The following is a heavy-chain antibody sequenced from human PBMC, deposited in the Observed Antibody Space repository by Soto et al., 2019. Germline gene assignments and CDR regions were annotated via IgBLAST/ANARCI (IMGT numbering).Heavy chain of an antibody. D-gene: IGHD6-19*01. CDR2: ISGTAGKT. CDR3: AGRTVASSWTSDI. CDR1: GFIFTRYA. J-gene: IGHJ3*02. V-gene: IGHV3-23*01. Sequence: PGGSLRLSCXASGFIFTRYAMAWVRQVPGKGLEWLAGISGTAGKTYYLDSVKGRFTISRDTSRNTVFLQMNSLRADDTAIYFCAGRTVASSWTSDIWGQGTMVTVSS.